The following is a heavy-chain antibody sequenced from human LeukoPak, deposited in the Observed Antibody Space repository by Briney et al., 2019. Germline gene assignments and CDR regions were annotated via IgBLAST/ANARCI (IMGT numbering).Heavy chain of an antibody. Sequence: GGSLRLSSAASGFTFSSYWMHWVRQAPGKGLVWVSRINSDGSSTSYADSVKGRFTISRDNAKNTLYLQMNSLRAEDTAVYYCARAYYYDSMMNLKVWGQGTLVTVSS. D-gene: IGHD3-22*01. V-gene: IGHV3-74*01. CDR1: GFTFSSYW. CDR2: INSDGSST. CDR3: ARAYYYDSMMNLKV. J-gene: IGHJ4*02.